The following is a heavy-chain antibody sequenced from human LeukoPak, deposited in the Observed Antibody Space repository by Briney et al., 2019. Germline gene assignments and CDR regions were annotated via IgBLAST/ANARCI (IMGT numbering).Heavy chain of an antibody. D-gene: IGHD5-18*01. V-gene: IGHV4-39*01. CDR1: GGXISSSSYY. J-gene: IGHJ4*02. CDR2: IYYSGST. CDR3: ARHRFSGTAMALYYFDY. Sequence: SETLSLTCTVSGGXISSSSYYWGWIRQPPGKGLEWIGSIYYSGSTYYNPSLKSRVTISVDTSKNQFSLKLSSVTAADTAVYYCARHRFSGTAMALYYFDYWGQGTLVTVSS.